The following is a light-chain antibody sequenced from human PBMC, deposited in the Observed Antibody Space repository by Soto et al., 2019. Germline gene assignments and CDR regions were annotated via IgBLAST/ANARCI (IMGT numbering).Light chain of an antibody. CDR2: GVS. CDR3: SSYRSSSTLDYV. CDR1: SSDVGGYNY. J-gene: IGLJ1*01. Sequence: QSVLTQPASVSGSPGQSITISRTGTSSDVGGYNYVSWYQQHPGKAPKLIIYGVSNRPSGVSNRFSGSKSGNTASLTISGLQAEDEADYYCSSYRSSSTLDYVFGTGTKVTVL. V-gene: IGLV2-14*01.